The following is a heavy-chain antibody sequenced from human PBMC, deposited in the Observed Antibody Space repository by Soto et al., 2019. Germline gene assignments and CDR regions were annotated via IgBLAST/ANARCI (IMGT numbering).Heavy chain of an antibody. CDR1: GYTFTSYG. CDR2: ISAYNGNT. Sequence: GASVKVSCKASGYTFTSYGISWVRQAPGQGLEWMGWISAYNGNTNYAQKLQGRVTITKDTSKNQVVLTMTNMDPVDTATYYCAHRYGAPGYFDYWGQGTLVTVSS. V-gene: IGHV1-18*01. CDR3: AHRYGAPGYFDY. J-gene: IGHJ4*02. D-gene: IGHD4-17*01.